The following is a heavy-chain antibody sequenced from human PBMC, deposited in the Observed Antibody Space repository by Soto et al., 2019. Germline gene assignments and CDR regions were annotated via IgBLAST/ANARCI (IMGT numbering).Heavy chain of an antibody. D-gene: IGHD3-22*01. V-gene: IGHV4-34*01. Sequence: NPSETLSLTCAVYGGSFSGYYWSWIRQPPGKGLEWIGEINHSGSTNYNPSLKSRVTISVDTSKNQFSLKLSSVTAADTAVYYCARAGDSSGYYYQIDYWGQGTLVTVSS. CDR3: ARAGDSSGYYYQIDY. CDR2: INHSGST. CDR1: GGSFSGYY. J-gene: IGHJ4*02.